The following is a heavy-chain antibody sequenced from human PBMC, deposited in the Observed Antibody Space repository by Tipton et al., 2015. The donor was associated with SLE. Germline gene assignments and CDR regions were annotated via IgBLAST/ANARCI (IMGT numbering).Heavy chain of an antibody. J-gene: IGHJ2*01. Sequence: TLSLTCTVSGGSISSSSYYWGWIRQPPGKGLEWIGSIYYSGSTNYNPSLKSRVTISVDRSKNQFSLKLSSVTAADTAVYYCARGGYYYHSGGDFDLWGRGTLVTVSS. CDR3: ARGGYYYHSGGDFDL. CDR1: GGSISSSSYY. V-gene: IGHV4-39*07. D-gene: IGHD3-22*01. CDR2: IYYSGST.